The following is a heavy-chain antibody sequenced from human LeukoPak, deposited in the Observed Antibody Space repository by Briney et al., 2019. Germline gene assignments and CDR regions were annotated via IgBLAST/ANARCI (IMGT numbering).Heavy chain of an antibody. CDR2: INHSGST. V-gene: IGHV4-34*01. CDR3: ARVGYDSSGYYPPGAFDI. CDR1: GGSFSGYY. J-gene: IGHJ3*02. Sequence: SETLSLTCAVYGGSFSGYYWSWIRQPPGKGLEWIGEINHSGSTNYNPSLKSRVTISVDTSKNQFSLKLSSVTAADTAVYYCARVGYDSSGYYPPGAFDIWGQGTMVTVSS. D-gene: IGHD3-22*01.